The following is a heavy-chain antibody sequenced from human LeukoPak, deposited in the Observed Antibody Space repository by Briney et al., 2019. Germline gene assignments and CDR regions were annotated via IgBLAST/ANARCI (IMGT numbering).Heavy chain of an antibody. CDR3: ARDLEEYCSGGSCSLFDY. Sequence: GGSLRLSCAASGFTFSVYSMNWVRQAPGKGLEWVSSISSSSSYIYYADSVKGRFTISRDNAKNSLYLQMNSLRAEDTAVYYCARDLEEYCSGGSCSLFDYWGQGTLVTVSS. CDR2: ISSSSSYI. J-gene: IGHJ4*02. D-gene: IGHD2-15*01. CDR1: GFTFSVYS. V-gene: IGHV3-21*01.